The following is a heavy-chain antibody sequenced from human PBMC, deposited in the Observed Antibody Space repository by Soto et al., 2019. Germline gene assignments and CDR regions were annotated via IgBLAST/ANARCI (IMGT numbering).Heavy chain of an antibody. CDR3: ARALRSIMITFGGQFSHDAFDI. CDR2: IGTAGDT. V-gene: IGHV3-13*01. D-gene: IGHD3-16*01. CDR1: GFTFSSYD. J-gene: IGHJ3*02. Sequence: GGSLRLSCAASGFTFSSYDMHWVRQAPGKGLEWVSAIGTAGDTYYPGSMKGRFTISRENAKNSLYLQMNSLRAEDTAVYYCARALRSIMITFGGQFSHDAFDIWGQGTMVTVSS.